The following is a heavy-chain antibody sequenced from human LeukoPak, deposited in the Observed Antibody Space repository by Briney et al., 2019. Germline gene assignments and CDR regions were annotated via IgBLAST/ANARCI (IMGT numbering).Heavy chain of an antibody. V-gene: IGHV3-30*03. CDR1: GFTFSSYG. J-gene: IGHJ4*02. CDR3: ATVRSPFSGSYPGYFDY. Sequence: PGGSLRLSCAASGFTFSSYGMHWVRQAPGKGLEWVAVISYDGSNKYYADSVKGRFTISRDNSKNTLYLQMNSLRAEDTAVYYCATVRSPFSGSYPGYFDYWGQGTQVTVSS. D-gene: IGHD1-26*01. CDR2: ISYDGSNK.